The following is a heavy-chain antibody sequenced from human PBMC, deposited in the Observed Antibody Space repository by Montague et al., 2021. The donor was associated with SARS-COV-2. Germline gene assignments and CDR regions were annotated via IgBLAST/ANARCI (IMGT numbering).Heavy chain of an antibody. D-gene: IGHD2-21*02. CDR3: TRSGDGVYYGMDV. J-gene: IGHJ6*02. CDR1: GFTFSNYA. CDR2: VYAGGSRT. V-gene: IGHV3-23*03. Sequence: SLRLSCAASGFTFSNYAMSWVRQAPGKGLECVSFVYAGGSRTYYADSVKGRFTISRDNAKNTLFLQMNGLRADDTAVYYCTRSGDGVYYGMDVWGQGTTVTVSS.